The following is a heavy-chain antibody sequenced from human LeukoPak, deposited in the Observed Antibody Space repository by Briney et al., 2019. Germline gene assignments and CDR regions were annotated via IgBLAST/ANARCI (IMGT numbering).Heavy chain of an antibody. D-gene: IGHD1-14*01. J-gene: IGHJ4*02. CDR2: IYSGDSDT. CDR3: SRLHYRNTNYYFDY. Sequence: GESLKISCKGSGYSFISYWIGWVRQMPGKGLGWVGIIYSGDSDTRYSPSFQGQVTISADKSISTAYVQWSSLKASDAAMYYCSRLHYRNTNYYFDYWGQGTLVTVSS. V-gene: IGHV5-51*01. CDR1: GYSFISYW.